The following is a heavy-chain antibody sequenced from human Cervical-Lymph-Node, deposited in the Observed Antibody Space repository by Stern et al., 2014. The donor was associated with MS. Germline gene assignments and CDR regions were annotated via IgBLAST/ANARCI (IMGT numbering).Heavy chain of an antibody. Sequence: VQLVQSGSQVRKPGASVKVSCQASGYTFISYDIFWVRQATGQGLEWMGWMNPNNANTGHAQKFLGRVTMTRNISISTAYMELSSLRSDDTAVYYCVRGGFSYGYGLDAWGQGTAVIVSS. CDR3: VRGGFSYGYGLDA. V-gene: IGHV1-8*01. D-gene: IGHD5-18*01. J-gene: IGHJ6*02. CDR2: MNPNNANT. CDR1: GYTFISYD.